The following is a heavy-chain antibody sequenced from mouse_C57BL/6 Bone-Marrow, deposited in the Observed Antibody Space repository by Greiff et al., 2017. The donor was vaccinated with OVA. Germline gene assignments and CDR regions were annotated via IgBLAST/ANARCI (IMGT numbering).Heavy chain of an antibody. V-gene: IGHV5-16*01. D-gene: IGHD1-1*01. J-gene: IGHJ4*01. CDR2: INYDGSST. CDR1: GFTFSDYY. Sequence: EVMLVESEGGLVQPGSSMKLSCTASGFTFSDYYMAWVRQVPEKGLEWVANINYDGSSTYYLDSLKSRFIISRDNAKNILYLQMSSLKSEDTATYYCARDGYYGSSYYAMDYWGQGTSVTVSS. CDR3: ARDGYYGSSYYAMDY.